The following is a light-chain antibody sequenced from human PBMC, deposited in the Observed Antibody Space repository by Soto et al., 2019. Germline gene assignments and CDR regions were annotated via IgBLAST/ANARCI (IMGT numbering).Light chain of an antibody. Sequence: EIVLTQSPGTLSLSPGESTTLSCRASQSVGRNFLAWYQRKPGRAPRLLIHGASYRATGIPDRFSGSGSETDFTLTISRLEPEDSAVYYCHQYAASPLTFGGGTKVEIK. CDR2: GAS. CDR1: QSVGRNF. J-gene: IGKJ4*01. CDR3: HQYAASPLT. V-gene: IGKV3-20*01.